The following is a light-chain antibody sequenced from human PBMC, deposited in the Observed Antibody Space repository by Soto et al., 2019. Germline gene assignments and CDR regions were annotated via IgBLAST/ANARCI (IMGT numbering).Light chain of an antibody. J-gene: IGKJ2*01. CDR2: GAS. CDR1: QSVNDY. CDR3: QHRGRWPRT. Sequence: EIVLTQSPATLSLSPGERATLSCRASQSVNDYLAWYQQKPGQPPRLLIYGASNRATDIPLRFSGSGSGTDFTLTISSLEPEDFAVYYCQHRGRWPRTFGQGTTLEIK. V-gene: IGKV3-11*01.